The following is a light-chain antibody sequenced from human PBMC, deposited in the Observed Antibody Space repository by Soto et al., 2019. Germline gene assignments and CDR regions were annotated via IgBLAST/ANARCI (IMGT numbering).Light chain of an antibody. CDR2: EGS. V-gene: IGLV2-23*01. CDR1: SSDVGSYNL. J-gene: IGLJ2*01. CDR3: CSYAGSSTVV. Sequence: QSALTQPDSVSGSPGQSITISSTGTSSDVGSYNLVSWYQQHPGKAPKLMIYEGSKRPSGVSNRFSGSKSGNTASLTISGLQAEHEADYYCCSYAGSSTVVFGGGTKLTVL.